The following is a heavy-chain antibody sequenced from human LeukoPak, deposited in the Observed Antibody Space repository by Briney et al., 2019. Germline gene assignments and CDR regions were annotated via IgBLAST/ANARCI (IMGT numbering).Heavy chain of an antibody. Sequence: GGSLRLSCAASGFTFSDYYMSWIRQAPGKGLEWVSYISSSGSTIYYADSVKGRFTISRDNAKNSLYLQMNSLRAEDTAVYYCAREGSSYYGSGSWSSGYYMDVWGKGTTVTVSS. CDR2: ISSSGSTI. CDR1: GFTFSDYY. V-gene: IGHV3-11*04. CDR3: AREGSSYYGSGSWSSGYYMDV. D-gene: IGHD3-10*01. J-gene: IGHJ6*03.